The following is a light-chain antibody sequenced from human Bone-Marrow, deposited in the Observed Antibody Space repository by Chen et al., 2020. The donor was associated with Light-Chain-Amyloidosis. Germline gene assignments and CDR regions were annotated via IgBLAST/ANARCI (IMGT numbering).Light chain of an antibody. CDR3: QQYGTSPLT. Sequence: EIVLTQSRGTLSLSPGEGANLSCRASQTLSSNYLTWYQQKFGQAPRLLIYGSSSRATGIPDRFTGSGSVTYFTLTINRLEPEDFAMYYCQQYGTSPLTFGGGTKVEIK. CDR2: GSS. J-gene: IGKJ4*01. CDR1: QTLSSNY. V-gene: IGKV3-20*01.